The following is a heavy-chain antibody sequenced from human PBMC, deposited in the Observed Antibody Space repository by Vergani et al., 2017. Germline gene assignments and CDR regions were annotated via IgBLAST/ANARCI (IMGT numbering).Heavy chain of an antibody. CDR1: GGSVSSGIYY. D-gene: IGHD4-11*01. CDR3: ARDQVLVTVTGGYYYYYMDV. CDR2: IYYSGST. V-gene: IGHV4-61*10. J-gene: IGHJ6*03. Sequence: QVQLQESGPGLVKPSETLSLTCTVSGGSVSSGIYYWSWIRQPAGKGLEWIGYIYYSGSTNYNPSLKSRVTISVETSKNQFSLKLSSVTAADTAVYYCARDQVLVTVTGGYYYYYMDVWGKGTTVTVSS.